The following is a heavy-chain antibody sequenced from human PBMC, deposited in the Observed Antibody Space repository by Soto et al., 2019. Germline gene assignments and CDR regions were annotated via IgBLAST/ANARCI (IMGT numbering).Heavy chain of an antibody. CDR3: ARIDDSAWYTRDS. CDR1: GFTFSSYW. V-gene: IGHV3-7*01. CDR2: IKQDGSET. J-gene: IGHJ4*02. Sequence: GGSLRLSCGASGFTFSSYWMNWVRQAPGKGLEWVANIKQDGSETSYVDSVKGRFTVSRDNGKNSLYLQMNSLRAEDTAVYYCARIDDSAWYTRDSWGQGTLVTVSS. D-gene: IGHD6-19*01.